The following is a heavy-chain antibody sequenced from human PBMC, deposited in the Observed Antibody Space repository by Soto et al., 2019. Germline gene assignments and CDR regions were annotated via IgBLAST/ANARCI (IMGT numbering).Heavy chain of an antibody. CDR1: GLTFSAAG. V-gene: IGHV3-30*18. CDR2: IANDGRSE. Sequence: QVQLVESGGGVVQPGRSLRLSCAASGLTFSAAGMHWVRQAPGKGLEWVAFIANDGRSESYADSVKGRFTISRDNSQNRLYLQMNGLRAEDTAVYYCEKDKGRTAIDYWGQGTLVSVSS. J-gene: IGHJ4*02. CDR3: EKDKGRTAIDY.